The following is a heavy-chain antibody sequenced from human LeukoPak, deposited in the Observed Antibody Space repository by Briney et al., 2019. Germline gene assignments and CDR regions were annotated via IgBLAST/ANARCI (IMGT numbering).Heavy chain of an antibody. Sequence: GEALRLSCAPSGFTFSNYWMSWVRQAPGKGLEWVANIKEDGSEKYYADSVKGRFTISRDNAKNSLYLQMNTLRAEDTAVYYCARDLDYWGQGTLVSVSS. CDR2: IKEDGSEK. V-gene: IGHV3-7*05. CDR3: ARDLDY. J-gene: IGHJ4*02. CDR1: GFTFSNYW.